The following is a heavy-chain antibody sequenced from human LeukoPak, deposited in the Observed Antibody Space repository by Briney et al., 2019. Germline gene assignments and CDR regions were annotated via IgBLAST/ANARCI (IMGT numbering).Heavy chain of an antibody. CDR1: GFSFTTYG. V-gene: IGHV5-51*01. Sequence: GESLKISCKGSGFSFTTYGVDWVRQTPGKGLEWMGIIYPGDSDTRYSPSFQGQVTISADKSINTAYLQWSSLKASDTAMYYCARNSGSQDFDYWGQGTLVIVSS. CDR2: IYPGDSDT. CDR3: ARNSGSQDFDY. J-gene: IGHJ4*02. D-gene: IGHD1-26*01.